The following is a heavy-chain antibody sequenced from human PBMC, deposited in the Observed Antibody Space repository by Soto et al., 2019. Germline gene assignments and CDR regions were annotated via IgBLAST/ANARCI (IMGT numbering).Heavy chain of an antibody. J-gene: IGHJ6*02. Sequence: QVQLVQSGAEVKKPGSSVKVSCKASGGTFSSYAISWVRQAPGQGLEWMGGFIPIFGTANYAQKFQGRVTSTADESTSTAYMELSSLRSEDTAVYYCARGNTVYCSSTSCYYYGMDVWGQGTTVTVSS. CDR3: ARGNTVYCSSTSCYYYGMDV. V-gene: IGHV1-69*01. CDR2: FIPIFGTA. CDR1: GGTFSSYA. D-gene: IGHD2-2*01.